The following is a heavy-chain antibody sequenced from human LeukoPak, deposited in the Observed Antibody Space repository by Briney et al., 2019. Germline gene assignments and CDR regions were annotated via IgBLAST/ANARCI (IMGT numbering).Heavy chain of an antibody. CDR1: GGSISSYY. CDR2: IYYSGST. D-gene: IGHD1-26*01. Sequence: SETLSLTCTVSGGSISSYYWSWIRQPPGKGLEWIGYIYYSGSTNYNPSLKSRVTISVDTSKNQFSLKLSSVTAAGTAVYYCAREVPATTLVDYWGQGTLVTVSS. V-gene: IGHV4-59*01. J-gene: IGHJ4*02. CDR3: AREVPATTLVDY.